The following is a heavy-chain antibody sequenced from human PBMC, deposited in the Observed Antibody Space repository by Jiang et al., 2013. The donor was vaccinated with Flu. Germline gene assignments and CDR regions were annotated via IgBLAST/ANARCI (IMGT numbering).Heavy chain of an antibody. D-gene: IGHD2-15*01. Sequence: GAEVKKPGASVKVSCKASGYTFTGYYMHWVRQAPGQGLEWMGWINPNSGGTNYAQKFQGRVTMTRDTSISTAYMELSRLRSDDTAVYYCAREEVVVVAAIRLHYYYGMDVWGQGTTVTVSS. V-gene: IGHV1-2*02. CDR2: INPNSGGT. CDR1: GYTFTGYY. J-gene: IGHJ6*02. CDR3: AREEVVVVAAIRLHYYYGMDV.